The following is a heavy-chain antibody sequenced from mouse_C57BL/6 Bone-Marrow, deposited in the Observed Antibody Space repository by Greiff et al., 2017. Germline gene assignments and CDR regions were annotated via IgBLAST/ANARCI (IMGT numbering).Heavy chain of an antibody. D-gene: IGHD4-1*01. V-gene: IGHV5-4*01. Sequence: DVMLVESGGGLVKPGGSLKLSCAASGFTFSSYAMSWVRQTPEKRLEWVATISDGGSYTYYPDNVKGRFTISRDNAKNNLYQQMSHLKSEDTAMYYCAREAGKAMDYWGQGTSVTVSS. J-gene: IGHJ4*01. CDR2: ISDGGSYT. CDR1: GFTFSSYA. CDR3: AREAGKAMDY.